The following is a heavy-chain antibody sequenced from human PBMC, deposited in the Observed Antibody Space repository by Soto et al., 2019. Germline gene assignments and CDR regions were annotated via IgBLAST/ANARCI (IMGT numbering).Heavy chain of an antibody. CDR3: AAELGFGKLSVV. D-gene: IGHD3-10*01. J-gene: IGHJ6*02. V-gene: IGHV1-69*01. CDR2: IIPLFGTT. CDR1: GDTFKNCV. Sequence: QVQVVQSGVKVRRPGSSVKVSCKASGDTFKNCVISWVRQAPGQGLEWMGGIIPLFGTTDFAQRFQGRLTITTDESTTTAYMELSRLSSEDTAMYYCAAELGFGKLSVVWGQGTTVIVSS.